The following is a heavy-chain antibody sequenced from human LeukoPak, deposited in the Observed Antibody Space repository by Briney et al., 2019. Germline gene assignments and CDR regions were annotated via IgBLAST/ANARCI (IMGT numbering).Heavy chain of an antibody. J-gene: IGHJ5*02. D-gene: IGHD6-25*01. Sequence: SETLSLTCTVSGGSISSSSYYWGWIRQPPGKGLEWIGSIYYSGSTYYNPSLKSRVTISVDTSTNQFSLELSSVTVADTAVYYCARGAYPSAWFDPWGQGMLVTVSS. CDR2: IYYSGST. V-gene: IGHV4-39*07. CDR3: ARGAYPSAWFDP. CDR1: GGSISSSSYY.